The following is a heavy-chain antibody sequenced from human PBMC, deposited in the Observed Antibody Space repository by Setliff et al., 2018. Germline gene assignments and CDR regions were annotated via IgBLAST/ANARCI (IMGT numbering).Heavy chain of an antibody. CDR2: IRVYGGNT. Sequence: GASVKVSCKASAYSFVNYGITWVRQAPGQGLEWMGWIRVYGGNTNYAQKFQGRVAITADESATTVYMEMNSLSHDDTAVYYCATEGAYYDSHSHMDVWGKGTTVTVSS. D-gene: IGHD3-16*01. CDR3: ATEGAYYDSHSHMDV. V-gene: IGHV1-18*01. J-gene: IGHJ6*03. CDR1: AYSFVNYG.